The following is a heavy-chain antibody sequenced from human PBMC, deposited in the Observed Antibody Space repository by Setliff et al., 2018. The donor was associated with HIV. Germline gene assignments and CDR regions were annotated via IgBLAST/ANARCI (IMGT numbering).Heavy chain of an antibody. V-gene: IGHV4-39*01. D-gene: IGHD2-21*01. J-gene: IGHJ3*02. CDR2: IYYSGTT. CDR1: GDSISSSTFY. CDR3: ARPRLRGSGAFDI. Sequence: SETLSLTCTVSGDSISSSTFYWGWIRQPPGKGLEWIGSIYYSGTTHYNPSLKSRVAISVDTSKNQFSLKLSSVTAADTAVYYCARPRLRGSGAFDIWGQGTMVTVSS.